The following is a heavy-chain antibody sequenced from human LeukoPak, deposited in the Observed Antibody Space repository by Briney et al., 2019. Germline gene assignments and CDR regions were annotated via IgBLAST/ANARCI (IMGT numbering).Heavy chain of an antibody. J-gene: IGHJ4*02. V-gene: IGHV1-2*02. Sequence: ASVKVSCKASGYTFTGYYMHWVRQAPGQGLEWMGWINPNSGGTNYAQKFQGRVTMTRDTSISTAYMELSRLRSDDTAVYYCAALGLMATPLFDYWGQGTLVTVSS. D-gene: IGHD5-24*01. CDR1: GYTFTGYY. CDR2: INPNSGGT. CDR3: AALGLMATPLFDY.